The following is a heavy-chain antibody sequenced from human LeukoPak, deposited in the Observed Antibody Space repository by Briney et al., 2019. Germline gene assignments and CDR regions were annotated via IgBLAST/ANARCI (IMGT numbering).Heavy chain of an antibody. J-gene: IGHJ4*02. Sequence: SETLSLTCTVSGGSISSYYWSWIREPPGKGLEGIGYIYYSGSTNYNPSLKSRITISVDTSKNQFSLKLSSVTAADTAVYYCARLYSSSLGRVFDYWGQGTLVTVSS. D-gene: IGHD6-13*01. CDR2: IYYSGST. CDR1: GGSISSYY. V-gene: IGHV4-59*01. CDR3: ARLYSSSLGRVFDY.